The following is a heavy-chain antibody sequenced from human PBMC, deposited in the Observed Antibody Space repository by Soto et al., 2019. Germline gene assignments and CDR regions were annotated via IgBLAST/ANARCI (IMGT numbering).Heavy chain of an antibody. V-gene: IGHV1-8*01. CDR2: MNPNSGNT. CDR3: ARERSSGWYVDY. D-gene: IGHD6-19*01. J-gene: IGHJ4*02. CDR1: GHTFTSYD. Sequence: QVQLVQSGAEVKKPGASVKVSCKASGHTFTSYDINWVRQATGQGLEWMGWMNPNSGNTGYAQKFQGRVTVTRNTSISTAYMELSSLRSEDTAVYYCARERSSGWYVDYWGQGTLVTVSS.